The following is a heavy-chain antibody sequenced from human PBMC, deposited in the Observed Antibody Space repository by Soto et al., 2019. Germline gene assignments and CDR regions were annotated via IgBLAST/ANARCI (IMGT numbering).Heavy chain of an antibody. J-gene: IGHJ3*02. CDR1: GGSVSSGSYY. D-gene: IGHD2-2*01. CDR2: IYYTGST. CDR3: VRYQNDAFGI. V-gene: IGHV4-61*01. Sequence: PSETLSLTCSVSGGSVSSGSYYWSWIRQPPGKGLEWIGYIYYTGSTNYNPSLKSRVTISVDTSKNQFSLKLSSVTAADTAVYYCVRYQNDAFGIWGQGTMVTVSS.